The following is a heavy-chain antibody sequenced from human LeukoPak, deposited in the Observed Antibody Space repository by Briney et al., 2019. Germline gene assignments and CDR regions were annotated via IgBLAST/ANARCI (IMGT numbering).Heavy chain of an antibody. CDR2: INRNGNT. Sequence: SETLSLTCAITDEPFSGYYWGWIRQPPGKGLELIGEINRNGNTNYNPSLESRVTISVDESKTQLSLRLESVTAADTAVYYCARGTITTVTDSWGPGTLVTVSS. CDR3: ARGTITTVTDS. CDR1: DEPFSGYY. V-gene: IGHV4-34*01. J-gene: IGHJ4*02. D-gene: IGHD4-17*01.